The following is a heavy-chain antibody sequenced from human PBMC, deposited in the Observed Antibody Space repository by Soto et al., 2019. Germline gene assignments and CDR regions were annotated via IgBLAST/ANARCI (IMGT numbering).Heavy chain of an antibody. J-gene: IGHJ3*02. D-gene: IGHD3-3*01. CDR1: GYPVTAYY. Sequence: QLHLVQSGAVVKKPGASVTVSCSASGYPVTAYYMHWVRQAPGRGLEWMGGINPATGAAKYTQTFQGRVPMAGETSTSTVFMELSGLTSEDTAVFYCARGGGVGVAGSAAFDMWGQGTLVTVSS. V-gene: IGHV1-2*02. CDR3: ARGGGVGVAGSAAFDM. CDR2: INPATGAA.